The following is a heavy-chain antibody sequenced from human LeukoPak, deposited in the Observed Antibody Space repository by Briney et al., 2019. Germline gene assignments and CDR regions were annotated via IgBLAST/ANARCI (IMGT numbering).Heavy chain of an antibody. J-gene: IGHJ6*03. Sequence: PSETLSLTCAVYGGSFSGYYWSWIRQPPGKGLEWIAEINHSGSTNYNPSLKSRVTISVDTSKNQFSLKLSSVTAADTAVYYCAREGVLRFLEWSPLGYMDVWGKGTTVTVSS. CDR1: GGSFSGYY. CDR2: INHSGST. V-gene: IGHV4-34*01. D-gene: IGHD3-3*01. CDR3: AREGVLRFLEWSPLGYMDV.